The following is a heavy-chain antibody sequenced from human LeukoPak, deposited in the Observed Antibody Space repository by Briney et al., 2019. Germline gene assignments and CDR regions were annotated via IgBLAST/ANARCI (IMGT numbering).Heavy chain of an antibody. CDR2: MNPNSGNT. CDR1: GGTFSSYA. CDR3: TRTAMVT. V-gene: IGHV1-8*02. J-gene: IGHJ4*02. D-gene: IGHD5-18*01. Sequence: ASVTVSCKASGGTFSSYAISWVRQAPGQGLEWMGWMNPNSGNTGYAQKFQGRVTMTRNTSISTAYMELSSLRSEDTAVYYCTRTAMVTWGQGTLVTVSS.